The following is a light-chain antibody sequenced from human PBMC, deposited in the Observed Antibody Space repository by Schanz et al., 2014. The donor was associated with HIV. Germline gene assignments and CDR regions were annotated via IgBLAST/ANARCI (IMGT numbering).Light chain of an antibody. CDR3: AAWDDSLNGWV. V-gene: IGLV1-40*01. CDR2: DND. Sequence: QSVLTQPPLLSGAPGQRVILSCNGTSSNIGAGYDVHWYQHFPGTAPRLLIFDNDNRPSGVPDRISASKSGTSASLAITGLQFEDEADYHCAAWDDSLNGWVFGGGTKLTVL. J-gene: IGLJ3*02. CDR1: SSNIGAGYD.